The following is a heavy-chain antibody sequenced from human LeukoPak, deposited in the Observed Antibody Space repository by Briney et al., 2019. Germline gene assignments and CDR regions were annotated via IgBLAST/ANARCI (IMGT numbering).Heavy chain of an antibody. CDR2: LIPMFGTT. Sequence: ASVKVSCKASGYTFTSDDISWVRQAPGQGLEWMGGLIPMFGTTNYAQQFQGRVTITADESTTTSYMELSRLRFEDTAAYFCARVAAGTTFMDNWFDPWGQGTLVTVSS. D-gene: IGHD1-7*01. CDR3: ARVAAGTTFMDNWFDP. CDR1: GYTFTSDD. J-gene: IGHJ5*02. V-gene: IGHV1-69*13.